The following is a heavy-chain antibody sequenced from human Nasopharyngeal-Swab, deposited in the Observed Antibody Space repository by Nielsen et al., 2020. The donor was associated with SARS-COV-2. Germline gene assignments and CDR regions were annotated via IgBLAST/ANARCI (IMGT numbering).Heavy chain of an antibody. CDR3: ARGGPLLRYFPRNWFDP. J-gene: IGHJ5*02. Sequence: WIRQHPGKVLEWIGEINHSGSTNYNPSLKSRVTISVDTSKNQFSLKLSFVTAADTAVYYCARGGPLLRYFPRNWFDPWGQGTLVTVSS. CDR2: INHSGST. D-gene: IGHD3-9*01. V-gene: IGHV4-34*01.